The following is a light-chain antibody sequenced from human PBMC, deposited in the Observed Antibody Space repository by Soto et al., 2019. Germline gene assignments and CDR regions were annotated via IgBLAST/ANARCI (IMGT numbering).Light chain of an antibody. Sequence: DIQMTQSPSSLSASVGDRVTITCRASQGISTYLAWYQQKPGKVPKLLIYAASTLQSGVPSRFSGSGSGKDFTLTISRLQPEAVATYYCQEYSSALLTVGGGTKVEIK. J-gene: IGKJ4*01. CDR2: AAS. CDR1: QGISTY. CDR3: QEYSSALLT. V-gene: IGKV1-27*01.